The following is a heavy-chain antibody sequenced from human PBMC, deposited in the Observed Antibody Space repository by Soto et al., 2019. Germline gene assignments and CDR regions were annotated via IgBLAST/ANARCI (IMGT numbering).Heavy chain of an antibody. CDR2: IYYSGST. V-gene: IGHV4-39*01. CDR3: PIAVAGTNYFDY. D-gene: IGHD6-19*01. J-gene: IGHJ4*02. CDR1: GGSISSSSYY. Sequence: SETLSLTCTVSGGSISSSSYYWGWIRQPPGKGLEWIGSIYYSGSTYYNPSLESRVTISVDTSKNQFSLKLSSVTAADTAVYYCPIAVAGTNYFDYWGQGTLVTVSS.